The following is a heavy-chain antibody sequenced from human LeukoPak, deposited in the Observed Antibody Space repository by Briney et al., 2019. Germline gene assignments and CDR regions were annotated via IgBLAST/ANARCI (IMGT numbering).Heavy chain of an antibody. V-gene: IGHV1-69*05. CDR2: IIPIFGTA. CDR3: ARVNRVTAIQELDY. Sequence: GASVKVSCKASGGTFSSYAISWVRQAPGQGLEWMGGIIPIFGTANYAQKFQGRVTITTDESTSTAYMELSSLRSEDTAVYYCARVNRVTAIQELDYWGQGTLVTVSS. J-gene: IGHJ4*02. D-gene: IGHD2-21*02. CDR1: GGTFSSYA.